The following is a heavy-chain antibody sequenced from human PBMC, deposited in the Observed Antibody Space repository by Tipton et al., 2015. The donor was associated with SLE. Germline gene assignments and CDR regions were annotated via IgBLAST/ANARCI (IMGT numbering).Heavy chain of an antibody. Sequence: QLVQSGAEVKKPGESLKISCKASGYTFTNYGISWLRLAPGQGLEWMGWISAYNGNTNYAQKLQGRVTMTTDTSTNTAYMELRSLRSDDTAVYYCASSQRVGAPDYWGQGTLITVSS. CDR2: ISAYNGNT. J-gene: IGHJ4*02. CDR3: ASSQRVGAPDY. V-gene: IGHV1-18*01. D-gene: IGHD1-26*01. CDR1: GYTFTNYG.